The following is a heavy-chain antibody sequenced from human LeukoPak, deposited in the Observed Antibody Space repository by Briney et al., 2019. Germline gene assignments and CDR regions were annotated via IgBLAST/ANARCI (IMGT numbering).Heavy chain of an antibody. CDR2: INPNSGDT. Sequence: ASVKVSCKASGYTFTGYYMHWVRQAPGQGLEWMGWINPNSGDTNYAQKFQGRVTMTRDTSITTAYMELSRLRSDDTAVYYCARGYYGSGSSNDNWGQGTLVTVSS. CDR1: GYTFTGYY. CDR3: ARGYYGSGSSNDN. D-gene: IGHD3-10*01. J-gene: IGHJ4*02. V-gene: IGHV1-2*02.